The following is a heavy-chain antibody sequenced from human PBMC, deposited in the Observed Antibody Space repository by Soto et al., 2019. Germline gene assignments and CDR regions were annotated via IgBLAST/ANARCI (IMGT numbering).Heavy chain of an antibody. Sequence: RASVKVSCKASGYTFTGYYMHWVRQAPGQGLEWMGWISPYSGNTNYAQKLQGRVTMTTDTSTSTAYMELRSLRSDDTAVYYCARDMEQWLVRGYNWFDPWGQGTLVTVSS. V-gene: IGHV1-18*04. CDR2: ISPYSGNT. D-gene: IGHD6-19*01. CDR1: GYTFTGYY. CDR3: ARDMEQWLVRGYNWFDP. J-gene: IGHJ5*02.